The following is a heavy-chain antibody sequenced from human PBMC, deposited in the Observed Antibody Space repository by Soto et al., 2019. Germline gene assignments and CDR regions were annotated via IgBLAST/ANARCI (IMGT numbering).Heavy chain of an antibody. V-gene: IGHV4-4*02. CDR1: GGAITSANW. D-gene: IGHD6-6*01. J-gene: IGHJ5*02. CDR2: ISHSVIT. Sequence: QVQLQESGPGLVKPSGTLSLTCAVSGGAITSANWWTWVRLPPGGGLEWIGEISHSVITNYKASRKSRVTMSVDKTKNDVSLTLPSVTAADTAVYYCASVLRGWFDPWGQGTPVTVSS. CDR3: ASVLRGWFDP.